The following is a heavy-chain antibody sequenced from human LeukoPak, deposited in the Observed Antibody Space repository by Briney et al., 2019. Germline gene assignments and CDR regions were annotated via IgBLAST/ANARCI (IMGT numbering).Heavy chain of an antibody. Sequence: GGSLRLSCAASGFTFSSYAMHWVRQAPGKGLEWVAVISYDGSNKYYVDSVKGRFTISRDNSKNTLYLQMNSLRAEDTAVYYCARNYYGSGSYSYYYYGMDVWGQGTTVTVSS. J-gene: IGHJ6*02. CDR1: GFTFSSYA. CDR2: ISYDGSNK. D-gene: IGHD3-10*01. CDR3: ARNYYGSGSYSYYYYGMDV. V-gene: IGHV3-30-3*01.